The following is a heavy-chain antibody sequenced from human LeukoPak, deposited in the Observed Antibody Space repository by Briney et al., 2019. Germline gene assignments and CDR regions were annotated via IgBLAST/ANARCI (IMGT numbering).Heavy chain of an antibody. CDR2: IGGSGDTA. J-gene: IGHJ4*02. CDR1: GFTFSSYA. CDR3: AKPFYNGNYFYYFDY. V-gene: IGHV3-23*01. D-gene: IGHD1-7*01. Sequence: PGGSLRLSCAASGFTFSSYATNWVRQARGKGLEWVSTIGGSGDTAYYADSVKGRFTISRDNSKSTLFLQLNSLRAEDTAIYYCAKPFYNGNYFYYFDYWGQGTLVTVSS.